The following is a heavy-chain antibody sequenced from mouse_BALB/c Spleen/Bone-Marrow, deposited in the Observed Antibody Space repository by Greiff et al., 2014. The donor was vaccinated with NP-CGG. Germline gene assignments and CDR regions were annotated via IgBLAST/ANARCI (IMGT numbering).Heavy chain of an antibody. CDR3: ARVFTTATWGFAY. CDR2: IWAGGST. D-gene: IGHD1-2*01. CDR1: GFSLTSYG. V-gene: IGHV2-9*02. J-gene: IGHJ3*01. Sequence: VKLMESGPGLVAPSRSLSITCTVSGFSLTSYGVHWVRQSPGKGLEWLGAIWAGGSTNYNSALMSRLSITKDNSKNQVFLEMDSLQTDDTAMYYCARVFTTATWGFAYWGQGTLVTVSA.